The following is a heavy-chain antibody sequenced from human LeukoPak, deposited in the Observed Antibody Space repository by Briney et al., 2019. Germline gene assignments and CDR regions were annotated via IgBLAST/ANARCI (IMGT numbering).Heavy chain of an antibody. CDR3: ATGICPDYVCHYYYYMDV. D-gene: IGHD3-16*01. CDR2: INTNTGNP. J-gene: IGHJ6*03. CDR1: GYTFTSYA. V-gene: IGHV7-4-1*02. Sequence: ASVKVSCKASGYTFTSYAMNWVRQAPGQGLEWMGWINTNTGNPTYAQGFTGRFVFSLDTSVSTAYLQISSLKAEDTAVYYCATGICPDYVCHYYYYMDVWGKGTTVTVSS.